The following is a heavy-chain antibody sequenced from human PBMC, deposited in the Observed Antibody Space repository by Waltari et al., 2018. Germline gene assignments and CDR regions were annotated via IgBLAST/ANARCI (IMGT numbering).Heavy chain of an antibody. CDR3: ATLRRYSGYDYPDY. CDR2: ISYDGSNK. V-gene: IGHV3-30-3*01. Sequence: QVQLVESGGGVVQPGRSLRLSCAASGFTFSSYAMHWVHQAPGKGLEWVAVISYDGSNKYYADSVKGRFTISRDNSKNTLYLQMNSLRAEDTAVYYCATLRRYSGYDYPDYWGQGTLVTVSS. CDR1: GFTFSSYA. J-gene: IGHJ4*02. D-gene: IGHD5-12*01.